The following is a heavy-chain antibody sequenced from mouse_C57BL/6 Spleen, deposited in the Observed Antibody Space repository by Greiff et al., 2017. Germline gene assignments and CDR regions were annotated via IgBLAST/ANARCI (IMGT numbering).Heavy chain of an antibody. Sequence: QVQLQQSGAELVKPGASVKMSCKASGYTFTGYCITWVKQRSGQGLAWVGGIYPGSGSTNYNEKFKSKATLTVDTSSSTAYMQLSSLTSEDSAVYYCARDYGSSYEGNSYAIDYWGQGTSVTVSA. D-gene: IGHD1-1*01. J-gene: IGHJ4*01. CDR1: GYTFTGYC. CDR2: IYPGSGST. V-gene: IGHV1-55*01. CDR3: ARDYGSSYEGNSYAIDY.